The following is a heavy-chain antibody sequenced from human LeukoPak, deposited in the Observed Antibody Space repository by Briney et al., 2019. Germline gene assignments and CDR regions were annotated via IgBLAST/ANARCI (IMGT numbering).Heavy chain of an antibody. CDR2: IYTSGST. D-gene: IGHD3-3*01. V-gene: IGHV4-4*09. CDR3: ARVYYDFWSGYSEDNWFDP. CDR1: GGSISSYY. Sequence: SETLSLTCTVSGGSISSYYWSWVRQPPGKGLEWIGYIYTSGSTNYNPSLKSRVTISVDTSKNQFPLKLSSVTAADTAVYYCARVYYDFWSGYSEDNWFDPWGQGTLVTVSS. J-gene: IGHJ5*02.